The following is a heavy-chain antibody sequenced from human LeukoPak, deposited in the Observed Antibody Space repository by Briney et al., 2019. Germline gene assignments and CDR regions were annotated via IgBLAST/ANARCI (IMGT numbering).Heavy chain of an antibody. J-gene: IGHJ4*02. D-gene: IGHD3-10*01. CDR3: ARFRPVGYYGSGSYFNYYFDY. CDR2: IYYSGST. CDR1: GGSISSGGYY. V-gene: IGHV4-31*03. Sequence: SQTLSLTCTVSGGSISSGGYYWSWIRQHPGKGLEWIGYIYYSGSTYYNPSLKSRVTISVDSSKNQFSLELNSMTAADTAVYYCARFRPVGYYGSGSYFNYYFDYWGQGTLVTVSS.